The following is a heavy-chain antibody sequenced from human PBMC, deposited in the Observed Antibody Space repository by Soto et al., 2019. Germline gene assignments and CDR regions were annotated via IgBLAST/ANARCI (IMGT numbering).Heavy chain of an antibody. CDR3: AIRPQFXXTRGYENSD. D-gene: IGHD3-22*01. CDR1: GFTFSSYA. Sequence: GGSLRLSCAASGFTFSSYAXXXVRQAPGKGLEWVSSISASGVSTYYADSVKGRFTISRDNSKNTLYLQMSSLRAEDTAVYHCAIRPQFXXTRGYENSDWGXGTXVTVSS. J-gene: IGHJ4*02. V-gene: IGHV3-23*01. CDR2: ISASGVST.